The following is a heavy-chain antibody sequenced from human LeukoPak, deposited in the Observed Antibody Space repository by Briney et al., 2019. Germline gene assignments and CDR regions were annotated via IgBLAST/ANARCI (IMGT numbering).Heavy chain of an antibody. CDR1: GFTFSSFG. CDR3: AKEGSNGDFDY. J-gene: IGHJ4*02. V-gene: IGHV3-30*18. CDR2: ISYDGSNK. Sequence: GGSLRLSCAAPGFTFSSFGMHWVRQAPGKGLEWVTVISYDGSNKYYGDSVKGRFTISRDNSKNTLYLKMNSLRAEDTAVYYCAKEGSNGDFDYWGQGTLVTVSS. D-gene: IGHD1-26*01.